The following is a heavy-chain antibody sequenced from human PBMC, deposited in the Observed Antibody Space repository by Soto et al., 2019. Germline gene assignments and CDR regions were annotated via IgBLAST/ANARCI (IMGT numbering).Heavy chain of an antibody. D-gene: IGHD2-2*01. CDR1: GFTLRNYA. CDR3: VRDNSVIVIELSAGGMDV. J-gene: IGHJ6*02. CDR2: RSYGERNK. Sequence: GGPLKLSCAASGFTLRNYAMHWVRHAPGNGLAWVAVRSYGERNKWYEEIVKGRFTLFGDNSTSSQYRDTNRLSAEDSGLYFCVRDNSVIVIELSAGGMDVWGQGTTVTVSS. V-gene: IGHV3-30-3*01.